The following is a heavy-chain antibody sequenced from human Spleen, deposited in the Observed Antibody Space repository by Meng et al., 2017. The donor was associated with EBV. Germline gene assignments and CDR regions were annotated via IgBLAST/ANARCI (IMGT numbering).Heavy chain of an antibody. CDR2: IHYTGST. V-gene: IGHV4-39*07. CDR3: ARADVDTSMVNPKLSFDY. Sequence: LGLEGAVPGLGNPSEPLPLTLTVSGGALSGNHYYWGWIRQPPGKGLEWSGSIHYTGSTYYYPSLKRRVTISEYTSKGQFSLKLSSVTAADTAVYYCARADVDTSMVNPKLSFDYWGQGTLVTVSS. J-gene: IGHJ4*02. CDR1: GGALSGNHYY. D-gene: IGHD5-18*01.